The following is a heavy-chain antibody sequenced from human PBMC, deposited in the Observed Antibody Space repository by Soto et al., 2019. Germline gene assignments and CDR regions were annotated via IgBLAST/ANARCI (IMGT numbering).Heavy chain of an antibody. J-gene: IGHJ4*02. Sequence: PSETLSLTCTVSGGSISSSSYYWGWIRQPPGKGLEWIGSIYCSGSTYYNRSLKRRVTISVDTSKNQFALKLSSVTAVDTDVYYCARADRGDGYNFGYWGQGTLVTVSS. V-gene: IGHV4-39*01. CDR3: ARADRGDGYNFGY. CDR1: GGSISSSSYY. D-gene: IGHD5-12*01. CDR2: IYCSGST.